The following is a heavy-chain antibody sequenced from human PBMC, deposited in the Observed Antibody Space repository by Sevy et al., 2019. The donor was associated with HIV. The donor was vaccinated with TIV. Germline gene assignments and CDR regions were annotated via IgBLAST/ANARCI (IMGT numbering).Heavy chain of an antibody. Sequence: GGSLRLSCAASGFTFSNAWMSWVRQAPGKGLEWVGRIKSKTDGGTTDYAAPVKGRFTISRDDSKNTLYLQMNSLKTEDTAEYYCLSCFWSGYSHWFDPWGQGTLVTVSS. CDR3: LSCFWSGYSHWFDP. J-gene: IGHJ5*02. CDR2: IKSKTDGGTT. V-gene: IGHV3-15*01. CDR1: GFTFSNAW. D-gene: IGHD3-3*01.